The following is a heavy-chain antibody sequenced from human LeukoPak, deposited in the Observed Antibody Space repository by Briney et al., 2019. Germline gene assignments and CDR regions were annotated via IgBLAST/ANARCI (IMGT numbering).Heavy chain of an antibody. J-gene: IGHJ6*03. Sequence: GGSLRLSCAASGFTFSSYSMNWVRQAPGKGLEGVSAISSSSSYIYYADSVKGRFTISRDNAKNSLYLQMNSLRAEDTAVYYCARAGYSSRLYYYYYMDVWGKGTTVTVSS. CDR3: ARAGYSSRLYYYYYMDV. D-gene: IGHD6-13*01. CDR1: GFTFSSYS. V-gene: IGHV3-21*01. CDR2: ISSSSSYI.